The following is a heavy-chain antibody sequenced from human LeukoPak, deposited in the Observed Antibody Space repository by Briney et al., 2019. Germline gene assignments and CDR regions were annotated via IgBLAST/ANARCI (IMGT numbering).Heavy chain of an antibody. CDR3: ATGGNFYYSH. V-gene: IGHV3-74*01. CDR1: GFTFSNYW. Sequence: GESLRLSCAASGFTFSNYWMHWVRQAPGKGLVWVSRIHSDGRNVDYADSVKGRFTISRDNGKNTLSLQMNSLRAEDTAVYSCATGGNFYYSHWGQGTLVTVSS. CDR2: IHSDGRNV. J-gene: IGHJ1*01. D-gene: IGHD4-11*01.